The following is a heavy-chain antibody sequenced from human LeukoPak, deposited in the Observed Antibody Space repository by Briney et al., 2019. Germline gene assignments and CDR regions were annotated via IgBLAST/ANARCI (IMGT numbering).Heavy chain of an antibody. J-gene: IGHJ3*02. CDR1: GGSFSGYY. CDR3: AREPGDDASDI. CDR2: INHSGST. Sequence: PSETLSLTCAVYGGSFSGYYWSWIRQPPGKGLEWIGEINHSGSTNYNPSLKSRVTISVDTSKNQFSLKLSSVTAADTAVYYCAREPGDDASDIWGQGTMVTVSS. V-gene: IGHV4-34*01.